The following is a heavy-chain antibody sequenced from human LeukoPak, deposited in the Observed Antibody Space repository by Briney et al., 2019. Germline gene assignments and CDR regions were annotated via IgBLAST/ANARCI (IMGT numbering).Heavy chain of an antibody. D-gene: IGHD2-2*01. CDR3: VGQLLRVV. Sequence: GGSLRHSCTASGFPFSAYWISWVRQAPGKGLEWVANIKEDGSVQDYADSVKGRFTISRDNAKNSLYLQMNSLRVDDTGVYYCVGQLLRVVWGKGTTVTVSS. CDR2: IKEDGSVQ. J-gene: IGHJ6*04. CDR1: GFPFSAYW. V-gene: IGHV3-7*01.